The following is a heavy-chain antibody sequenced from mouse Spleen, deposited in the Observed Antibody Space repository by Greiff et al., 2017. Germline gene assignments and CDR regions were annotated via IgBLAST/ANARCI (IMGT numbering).Heavy chain of an antibody. CDR2: IYPGSGNT. D-gene: IGHD2-4*01. Sequence: VMLVESGAELVRPGASVKLSCKASGYTFTDYYINWVKQRPGQGLEWIARIYPGSGNTYYNEKFKGKATLTAEKSSSTAYMQLSSLTSEDSAVYFCARWDYDVYYFDYWGQGTTLTVSS. CDR1: GYTFTDYY. V-gene: IGHV1-76*01. J-gene: IGHJ2*01. CDR3: ARWDYDVYYFDY.